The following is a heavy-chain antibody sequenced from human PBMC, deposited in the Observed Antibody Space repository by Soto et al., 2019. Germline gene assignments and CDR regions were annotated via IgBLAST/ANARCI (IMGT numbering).Heavy chain of an antibody. CDR1: GYTFTSYY. V-gene: IGHV1-46*03. D-gene: IGHD6-19*01. CDR3: ASEGYIDDNLFSGHIAVAGYDAFDI. Sequence: GASVKVSCKASGYTFTSYYMHWVRQAPGQGLEWMGIINPSGGSTSYAHKFQGRVTMTRDTSTSTVYMELSSLRSEDTAVYYCASEGYIDDNLFSGHIAVAGYDAFDIWGQGTMVTVSS. CDR2: INPSGGST. J-gene: IGHJ3*02.